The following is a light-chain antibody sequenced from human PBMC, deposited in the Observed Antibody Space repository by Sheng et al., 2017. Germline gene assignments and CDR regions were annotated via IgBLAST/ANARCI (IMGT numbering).Light chain of an antibody. CDR1: SGDVGSYHL. J-gene: IGLJ3*02. CDR2: GVN. CDR3: CSYTSSTTLEV. Sequence: QSALTQPASVSGSPGQSITISCTGTSGDVGSYHLVSWYQQHPGKVPKVMIFGVNKQSSGVSNRFSGSKSGNTASLTISGLQPEDEAGYYCCSYTSSTTLEVFGGGTKLTVL. V-gene: IGLV2-14*02.